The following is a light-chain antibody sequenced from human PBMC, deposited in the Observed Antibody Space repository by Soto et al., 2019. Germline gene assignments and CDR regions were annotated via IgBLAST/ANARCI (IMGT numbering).Light chain of an antibody. CDR1: QSVSSSY. V-gene: IGKV3-20*01. Sequence: EIVLTQSPGTLSLSPGESATLSCRASQSVSSSYVAWYQQKPGQAPRLLIYGASSRATGITGRFSGSGSETDFNLTISRLVPEDFAVYYCQQYGSSPLLTFGQGTRLEIK. CDR3: QQYGSSPLLT. CDR2: GAS. J-gene: IGKJ5*01.